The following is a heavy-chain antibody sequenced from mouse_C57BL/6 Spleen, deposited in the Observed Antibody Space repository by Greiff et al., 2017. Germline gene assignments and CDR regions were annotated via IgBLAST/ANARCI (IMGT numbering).Heavy chain of an antibody. D-gene: IGHD2-1*01. Sequence: VKLVESGAELARPGASVKLSCKASGYTFTSYGISWVKQRTGQGLEWIGEIYPRSGNTYYNEKFKGKATLTADKSSSTAYMELRSLTSEDSAVYFCAYGTSYYAMDYWGQGTSVTVSS. J-gene: IGHJ4*01. CDR1: GYTFTSYG. CDR3: AYGTSYYAMDY. V-gene: IGHV1-81*01. CDR2: IYPRSGNT.